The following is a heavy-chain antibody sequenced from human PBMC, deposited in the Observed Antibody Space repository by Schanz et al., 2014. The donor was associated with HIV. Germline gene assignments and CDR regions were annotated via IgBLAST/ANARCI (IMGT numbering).Heavy chain of an antibody. D-gene: IGHD3-9*01. J-gene: IGHJ4*02. Sequence: QVQLVESGGGVVQPGRSLRLSCAASGFAISAHGMHWLRQAPGKGPDWVAGQQFDGSIEYYADSVRGRFTISKDNSKNTLYLEMNSLRVEDTAVYHCARDISRWALTNWGQGTLVTVSS. CDR1: GFAISAHG. V-gene: IGHV3-33*05. CDR3: ARDISRWALTN. CDR2: QQFDGSIE.